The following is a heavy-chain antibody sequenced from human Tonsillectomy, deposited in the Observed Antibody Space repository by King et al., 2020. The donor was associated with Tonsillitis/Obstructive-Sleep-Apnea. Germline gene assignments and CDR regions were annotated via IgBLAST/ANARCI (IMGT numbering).Heavy chain of an antibody. J-gene: IGHJ3*01. D-gene: IGHD3-3*01. Sequence: QLVQSGGGLVQPGGSLRLSCAASGFTFSSYAMSWVRQAPGKGLEWVSGISGSSGSTYYADSVKGRFTISRDNSKNTLYLQMNSLRAEDTAVYYCAKDRDDFWSGYFYHDAFDFWRQGTMVTVSS. V-gene: IGHV3-23*04. CDR2: ISGSSGST. CDR1: GFTFSSYA. CDR3: AKDRDDFWSGYFYHDAFDF.